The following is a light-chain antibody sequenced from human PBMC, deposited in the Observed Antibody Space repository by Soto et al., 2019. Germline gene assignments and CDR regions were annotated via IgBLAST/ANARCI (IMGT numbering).Light chain of an antibody. CDR3: QQYGTSPET. J-gene: IGKJ1*01. V-gene: IGKV3-20*01. CDR1: QSVSNKY. Sequence: EIVLTQSPGTLSLSPGERATLSCRASQSVSNKYLAWYQQRAGQAPRLLLYDTSNRAAGVPDRFSGSGSGTDYTLTISRLEPEDFAVYYCQQYGTSPETFGQGTKVESK. CDR2: DTS.